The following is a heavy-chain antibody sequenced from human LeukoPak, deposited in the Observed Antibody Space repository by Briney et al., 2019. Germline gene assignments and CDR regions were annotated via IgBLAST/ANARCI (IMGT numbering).Heavy chain of an antibody. CDR3: AMSAFLIAAAHHPGVGYFDY. Sequence: GGSLRLSCAASGFTFSSYGMHWVRQAPGKGLEWVAFIRYDGSNKYYADSVKGRFTISRDNSKNTLYLQMNSLRAEDTAVYYCAMSAFLIAAAHHPGVGYFDYWGQGTLVTVSS. CDR2: IRYDGSNK. J-gene: IGHJ4*02. V-gene: IGHV3-30*02. D-gene: IGHD6-13*01. CDR1: GFTFSSYG.